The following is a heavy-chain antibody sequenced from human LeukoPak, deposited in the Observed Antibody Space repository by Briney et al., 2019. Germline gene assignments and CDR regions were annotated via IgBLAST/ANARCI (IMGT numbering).Heavy chain of an antibody. CDR3: VRALMGTSDH. V-gene: IGHV3-74*01. Sequence: GGSLRLSCAASGFTFTNYWMHWVRQAPGKGLVWVSHINTDGSSTNYADSVKGRFTISRDNAKNTLYLQMNSLRAEDTAVYYCVRALMGTSDHWGQGSLVTVSS. D-gene: IGHD7-27*01. CDR1: GFTFTNYW. CDR2: INTDGSST. J-gene: IGHJ4*02.